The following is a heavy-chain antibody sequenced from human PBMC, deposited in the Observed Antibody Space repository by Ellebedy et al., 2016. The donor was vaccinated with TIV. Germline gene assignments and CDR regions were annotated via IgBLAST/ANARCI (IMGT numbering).Heavy chain of an antibody. J-gene: IGHJ4*02. CDR3: ASSRSTIPPSFNY. V-gene: IGHV1-69*13. Sequence: ASVKVSCKTSGDTFSSYTITWVRQAPGQGLEWMGGIIPIFGTANYAQKFQGRVTIRADESTSTAYMELNSLRLEDTATYYCASSRSTIPPSFNYWGKGTLVAVSS. D-gene: IGHD2-2*01. CDR2: IIPIFGTA. CDR1: GDTFSSYT.